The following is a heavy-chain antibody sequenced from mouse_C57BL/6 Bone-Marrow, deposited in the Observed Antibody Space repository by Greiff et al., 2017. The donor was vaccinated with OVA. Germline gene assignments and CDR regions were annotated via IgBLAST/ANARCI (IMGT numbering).Heavy chain of an antibody. CDR3: ARRGAYFDY. CDR2: IDPSDSET. V-gene: IGHV1-52*01. Sequence: VKLQQPGAELVRPGSSVKLSCKASGYTFISYWMHWVKQRPIQGLEWIGNIDPSDSETHYNQKFKDKATLTVDKSSSTAYMQLSSLTSEDSAVYYCARRGAYFDYWGQGTTLTVSS. CDR1: GYTFISYW. J-gene: IGHJ2*01.